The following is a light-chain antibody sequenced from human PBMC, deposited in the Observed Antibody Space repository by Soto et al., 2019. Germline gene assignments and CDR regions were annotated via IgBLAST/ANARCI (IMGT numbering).Light chain of an antibody. CDR1: SSNIGAGYD. Sequence: QSVLTQPPSVSGAPGQRVTISCTGSSSNIGAGYDVHWYQQLPGTAPKLLIYVNSNRPSGVPDRFPGSKSGTSASLAITGLQAEDEADYYCQSYDSSRSGCVFGAGTKLTVL. CDR2: VNS. V-gene: IGLV1-40*01. CDR3: QSYDSSRSGCV. J-gene: IGLJ2*01.